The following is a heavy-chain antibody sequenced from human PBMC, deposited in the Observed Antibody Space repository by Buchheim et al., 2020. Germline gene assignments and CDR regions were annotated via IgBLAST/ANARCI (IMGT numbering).Heavy chain of an antibody. V-gene: IGHV3-33*01. CDR3: VTDGAHRDTDQ. D-gene: IGHD5-18*01. CDR1: GVNFKLYG. CDR2: ISFDENTK. Sequence: QVQLVESGGGVVQSGRSLRLSCAASGVNFKLYGIHWVRQPPGKGLEWVAFISFDENTKWYGDSVKDRFTISRDNSKDTAFLQLNGLRVDDTAVYYCVTDGAHRDTDQWGQGTL. J-gene: IGHJ4*02.